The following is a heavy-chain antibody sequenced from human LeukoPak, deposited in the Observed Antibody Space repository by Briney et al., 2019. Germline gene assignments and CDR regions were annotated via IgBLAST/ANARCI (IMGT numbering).Heavy chain of an antibody. V-gene: IGHV1-8*02. Sequence: ASVKVSCKASGYTFTSYGFSWVRQATGQGLEWMGWMGSNSGDTGYAQKFQDRVTMTRDTFISTAYMELNNVRSEDTAVYYCVRGPPNWGFDYWGQGTLVTVSS. CDR1: GYTFTSYG. J-gene: IGHJ4*02. CDR2: MGSNSGDT. D-gene: IGHD7-27*01. CDR3: VRGPPNWGFDY.